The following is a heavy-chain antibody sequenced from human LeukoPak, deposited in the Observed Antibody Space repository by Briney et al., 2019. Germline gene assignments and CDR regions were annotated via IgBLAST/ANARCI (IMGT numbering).Heavy chain of an antibody. Sequence: SETLSLTCAVYGGSFSGYYWSWIRQPPGKGLEWIGEINHSGSTNYNPSLKSRVTISVDTSKNQFSLKLSSVTAADTAVYYCARGRMWIQLWENWFDPWGQGTLVTVSS. CDR1: GGSFSGYY. D-gene: IGHD5-18*01. V-gene: IGHV4-34*01. CDR2: INHSGST. CDR3: ARGRMWIQLWENWFDP. J-gene: IGHJ5*02.